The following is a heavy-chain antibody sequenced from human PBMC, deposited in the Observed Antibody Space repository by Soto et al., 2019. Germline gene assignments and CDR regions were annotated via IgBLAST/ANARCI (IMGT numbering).Heavy chain of an antibody. J-gene: IGHJ4*02. CDR2: INPNSGGT. CDR1: GYTFTGYY. D-gene: IGHD2-8*01. CDR3: AAMVYASLFDY. Sequence: ASVNVSCKSSGYTFTGYYIHWVRQAPGQGLEWMGWINPNSGGTNYAQKFQGRVTMTRDTSISTAYMELSRLRSDDTAVYYCAAMVYASLFDYWGQGTLVTVSS. V-gene: IGHV1-2*02.